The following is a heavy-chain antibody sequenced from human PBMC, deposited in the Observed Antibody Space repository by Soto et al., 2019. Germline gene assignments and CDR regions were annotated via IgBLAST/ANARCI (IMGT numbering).Heavy chain of an antibody. J-gene: IGHJ3*02. Sequence: GAAVKVSCKACGYTFTSYGISWVRQAPGQGLEWMGWISAYNGNTNYAQKLQGRVTMTTDTSTSTAYMELRSLRSDDTAVYYRARDRKAMRVVAPDAFDIWGQGTMVTVSS. CDR1: GYTFTSYG. CDR2: ISAYNGNT. CDR3: ARDRKAMRVVAPDAFDI. V-gene: IGHV1-18*01. D-gene: IGHD3-22*01.